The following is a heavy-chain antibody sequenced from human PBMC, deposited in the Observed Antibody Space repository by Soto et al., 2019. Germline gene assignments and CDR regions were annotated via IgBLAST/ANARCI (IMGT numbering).Heavy chain of an antibody. CDR1: GFTVSSNY. Sequence: GGSLRLSCASSGFTVSSNYMSCFRQAPGKGLEWVSVIYSGGNTYYADSVKGRFTISRDNSKNTLYLQMNSLRAEDTAVYYCARNYYDSSGPIYWGQGTLVTVSS. CDR2: IYSGGNT. D-gene: IGHD3-22*01. V-gene: IGHV3-53*01. CDR3: ARNYYDSSGPIY. J-gene: IGHJ4*02.